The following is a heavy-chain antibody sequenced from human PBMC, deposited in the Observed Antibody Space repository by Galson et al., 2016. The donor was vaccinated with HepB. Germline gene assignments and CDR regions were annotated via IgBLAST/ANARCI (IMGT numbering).Heavy chain of an antibody. CDR2: IFHSGNT. D-gene: IGHD3-16*01. V-gene: IGHV4-4*02. CDR3: TRGPHPQWPVSGY. Sequence: SETLSLTCVVSGGSISSTYYWSWVRQTPGKGLEWIADIFHSGNTNLNPSLESRVTISVDMSKNQFSLILTSVTAADTAVYYCTRGPHPQWPVSGYWGQGTLVTVSS. CDR1: GGSISSTYY. J-gene: IGHJ4*02.